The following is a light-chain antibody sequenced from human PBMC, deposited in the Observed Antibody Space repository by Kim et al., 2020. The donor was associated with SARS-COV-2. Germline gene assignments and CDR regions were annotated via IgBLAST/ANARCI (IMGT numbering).Light chain of an antibody. J-gene: IGLJ1*01. CDR2: QDS. V-gene: IGLV3-1*01. Sequence: PGQTASITCSGDKLGDKYACWYQQKPGQSPVLVIYQDSKRPSGIPERFSGSNSGNTATLTISGTQAMDEADYYCQAWDSSTAAYVFGTGTKVTVL. CDR1: KLGDKY. CDR3: QAWDSSTAAYV.